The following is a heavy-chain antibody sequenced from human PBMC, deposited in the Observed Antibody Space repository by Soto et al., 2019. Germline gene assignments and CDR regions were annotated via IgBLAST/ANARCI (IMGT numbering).Heavy chain of an antibody. J-gene: IGHJ4*02. D-gene: IGHD4-17*01. V-gene: IGHV1-18*01. CDR2: ISAYNGNT. CDR1: GYTFTSYG. CDR3: AREGRYGEYYDY. Sequence: ASVKVSCKASGYTFTSYGISWVRQAPGQGLEWMGWISAYNGNTNYAQKLQGRVTITRDTSARTAYMELSSLRSEDTAVYYCAREGRYGEYYDYWGQGTLVTVSS.